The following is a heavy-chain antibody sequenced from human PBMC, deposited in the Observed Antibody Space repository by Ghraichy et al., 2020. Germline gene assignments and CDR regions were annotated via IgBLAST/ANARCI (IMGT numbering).Heavy chain of an antibody. CDR3: AKVSVRGVIKPPLLDY. D-gene: IGHD3-10*01. CDR2: ISGSGGST. J-gene: IGHJ4*02. V-gene: IGHV3-23*01. CDR1: GFTFSSYA. Sequence: GGSLRLSCAASGFTFSSYAMSWVRQAPGKGLEWVSAISGSGGSTYYADSVKGRFTISRDNSKNTLYLQMNSLRAEDTAVYYCAKVSVRGVIKPPLLDYWGQGTLVTVSS.